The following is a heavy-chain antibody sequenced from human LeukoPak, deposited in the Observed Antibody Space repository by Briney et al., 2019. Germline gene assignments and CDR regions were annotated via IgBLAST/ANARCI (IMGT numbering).Heavy chain of an antibody. J-gene: IGHJ4*02. CDR2: INPDGSST. Sequence: GGSLRLSCAASGFTFSNYGMHWVRQAPGKGLVWVSRINPDGSSTTYADSVKGRFTISRDNAKNTLSLQMISLRAEDTAVYYCARVGYNYGYDYWGQGTLVTVSS. CDR1: GFTFSNYG. D-gene: IGHD5-18*01. V-gene: IGHV3-74*01. CDR3: ARVGYNYGYDY.